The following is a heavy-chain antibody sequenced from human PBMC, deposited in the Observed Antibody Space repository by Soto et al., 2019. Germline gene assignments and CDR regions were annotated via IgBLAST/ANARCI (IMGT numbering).Heavy chain of an antibody. J-gene: IGHJ4*02. CDR3: ARAAREALVRGAFKY. Sequence: ASVKVSCKASGYTFTSYGISWVRQAPGQGLEWMGWISAYNGNTNYVQKFQGRVSMTTDTSTNTAYLELRSLRSDDTAVYYCARAAREALVRGAFKYWGQGTLVTVSS. CDR1: GYTFTSYG. D-gene: IGHD5-18*01. V-gene: IGHV1-18*01. CDR2: ISAYNGNT.